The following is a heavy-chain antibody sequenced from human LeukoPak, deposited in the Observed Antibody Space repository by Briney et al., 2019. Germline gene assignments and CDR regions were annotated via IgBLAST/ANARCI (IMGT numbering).Heavy chain of an antibody. Sequence: SETLSLTCAVYGGSFSGYYWSWIRQPPGKGLEWIGEINHSGSTNYNPSLKSRVTISVDTSKNQFSLKLSSVTAADTAVYYCARFPVRGYSGYGYYYGMDVWGQGTTVAVSS. CDR1: GGSFSGYY. D-gene: IGHD5-12*01. CDR2: INHSGST. V-gene: IGHV4-34*01. J-gene: IGHJ6*02. CDR3: ARFPVRGYSGYGYYYGMDV.